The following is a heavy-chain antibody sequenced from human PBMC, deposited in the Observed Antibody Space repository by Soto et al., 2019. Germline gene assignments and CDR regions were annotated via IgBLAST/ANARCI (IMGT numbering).Heavy chain of an antibody. Sequence: LRLSCAASGVTFSSYAMSWFRQAPGKGLEWVSAISSSGGSTYYADSLKGRFTISRDNSKNTLYLQMNSLRAEDTAVYYCAKITESALNYDILTGYSDSTYYFYXWGQGTLVTVSX. V-gene: IGHV3-23*01. CDR3: AKITESALNYDILTGYSDSTYYFYX. CDR2: ISSSGGST. CDR1: GVTFSSYA. J-gene: IGHJ4*02. D-gene: IGHD3-9*01.